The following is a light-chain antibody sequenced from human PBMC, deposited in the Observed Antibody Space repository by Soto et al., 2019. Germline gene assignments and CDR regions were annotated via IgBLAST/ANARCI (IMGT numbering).Light chain of an antibody. CDR1: RSNIGSSN. J-gene: IGLJ3*02. V-gene: IGLV1-44*01. CDR2: SDN. Sequence: QLVLTQPPSASGTPGQRVTISCSGSRSNIGSSNVNWYQQLPGTAPKVLIYSDNVRPSGVPDRVSGSKSGTSASLAISGLQSEDEADYYCAAWDDSLNAWVFGGGTKLTVL. CDR3: AAWDDSLNAWV.